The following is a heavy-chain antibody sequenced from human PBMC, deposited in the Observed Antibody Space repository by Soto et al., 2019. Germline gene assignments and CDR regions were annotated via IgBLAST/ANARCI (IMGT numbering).Heavy chain of an antibody. Sequence: SETLSLTCTVSGGSISSGGYYWSWIRQHPGKGLEWIGYIYYSGSTYYSPSLKSRVTISVDTSKNQFSLKLSSVTAADTAVYYCARDAGYRYCMDVWGQGTTVTVSS. CDR2: IYYSGST. D-gene: IGHD5-18*01. CDR1: GGSISSGGYY. CDR3: ARDAGYRYCMDV. V-gene: IGHV4-31*03. J-gene: IGHJ6*02.